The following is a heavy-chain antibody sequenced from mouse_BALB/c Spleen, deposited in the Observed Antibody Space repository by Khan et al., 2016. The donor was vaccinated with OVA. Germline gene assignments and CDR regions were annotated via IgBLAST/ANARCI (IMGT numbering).Heavy chain of an antibody. Sequence: IQLVQSGPELVKPGASVKMSCKASGYTFTNYVLHWVKQKPGQGLEWIGYINPYNGGTKYNEKFKGKATLASDKSSITAYMELSSLTSEDSAVYYCARGNWQSYYFDYWGQGTTLILSS. V-gene: IGHV1S136*01. CDR1: GYTFTNYV. CDR3: ARGNWQSYYFDY. D-gene: IGHD4-1*01. J-gene: IGHJ2*01. CDR2: INPYNGGT.